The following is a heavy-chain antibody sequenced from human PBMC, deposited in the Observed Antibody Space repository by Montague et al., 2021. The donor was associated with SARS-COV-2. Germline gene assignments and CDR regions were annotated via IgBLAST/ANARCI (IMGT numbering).Heavy chain of an antibody. Sequence: SLRLSCAASGFTFSSYAMHWVRQAPGKGLEWVAVISYDGSNKYYADSVKGRFTISGDNSKNTLYLQMNSLRAEDTAVYYCARDREITMVRGAPLYGMDVWGQGTTVTVSS. V-gene: IGHV3-30-3*01. CDR2: ISYDGSNK. CDR1: GFTFSSYA. D-gene: IGHD3-10*01. J-gene: IGHJ6*02. CDR3: ARDREITMVRGAPLYGMDV.